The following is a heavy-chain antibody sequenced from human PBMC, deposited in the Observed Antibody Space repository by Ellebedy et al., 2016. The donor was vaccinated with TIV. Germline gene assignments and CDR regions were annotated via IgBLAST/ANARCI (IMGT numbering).Heavy chain of an antibody. CDR1: GFTVTTNY. J-gene: IGHJ3*02. CDR2: IFSAADGGET. CDR3: ARSQYLSMDVFNM. Sequence: GESLKISCAASGFTVTTNYMNWVRQAPGKGLEWVAVIFSAADGGETHYADSVKGRFTISRDSSKNSLYLQMNSLRAEDTAVYYCARSQYLSMDVFNMWGQGTMVTVS. D-gene: IGHD2-2*02. V-gene: IGHV3-53*01.